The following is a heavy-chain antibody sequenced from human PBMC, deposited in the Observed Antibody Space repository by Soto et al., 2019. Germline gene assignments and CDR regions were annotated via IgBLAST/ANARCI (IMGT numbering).Heavy chain of an antibody. J-gene: IGHJ6*02. V-gene: IGHV5-51*01. CDR1: GYSFTSYW. D-gene: IGHD4-17*01. CDR3: ARNNQSTVPNGYYYGMDV. CDR2: IYPGDSDT. Sequence: PGESLKISCKGSGYSFTSYWIGWVRQMPGKGLEWMGIIYPGDSDTRYSPSFQGQVTISADKSISTAYLQWSSLKASDTAMYYCARNNQSTVPNGYYYGMDVWGQGTTVTVSS.